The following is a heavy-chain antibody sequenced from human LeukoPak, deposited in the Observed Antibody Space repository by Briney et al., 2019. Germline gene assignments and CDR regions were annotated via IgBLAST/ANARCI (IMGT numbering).Heavy chain of an antibody. CDR2: ISSSSSYI. CDR3: ARDFYSSGWYGGNCDY. CDR1: GFTFSNYS. Sequence: GGSLRLSCAASGFTFSNYSMNWVRQAPGKGLEWVSSISSSSSYIHYADSVKGRFTISRDNAKNSLYLQMNSLRAEDTAVYYCARDFYSSGWYGGNCDYWGQGTQVTVSP. D-gene: IGHD6-19*01. V-gene: IGHV3-21*01. J-gene: IGHJ4*02.